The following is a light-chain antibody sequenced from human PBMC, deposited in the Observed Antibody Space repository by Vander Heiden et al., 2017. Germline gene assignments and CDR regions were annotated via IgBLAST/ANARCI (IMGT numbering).Light chain of an antibody. CDR2: DAS. V-gene: IGKV3-11*01. J-gene: IGKJ5*01. CDR1: QSVSSY. Sequence: EIVLTQSPATLSLSPGERATLSCRASQSVSSYLAWYQQKPGQAPRLLIYDASTRATGTPARFSGSGSGTDFTLTISSREPEDFEVDYCQQRSNWPPITFGQGTRLEIK. CDR3: QQRSNWPPIT.